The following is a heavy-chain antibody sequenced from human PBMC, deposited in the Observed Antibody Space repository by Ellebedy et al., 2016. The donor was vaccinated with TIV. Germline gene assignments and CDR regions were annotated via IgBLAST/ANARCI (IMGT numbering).Heavy chain of an antibody. CDR1: GYTFTTFA. Sequence: ASVKVSCKASGYTFTTFAMHWVRQAPGQRLEWMGWINAGNGNTKYSQKFQGRVTIIRDTSASTVYMELSSLRSEDTAVYYCARETYGSGSYESSFQHWGQGTLVTVSS. CDR3: ARETYGSGSYESSFQH. CDR2: INAGNGNT. V-gene: IGHV1-3*01. J-gene: IGHJ1*01. D-gene: IGHD3-10*01.